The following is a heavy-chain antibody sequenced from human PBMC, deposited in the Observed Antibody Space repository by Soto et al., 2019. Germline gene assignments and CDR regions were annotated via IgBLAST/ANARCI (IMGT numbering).Heavy chain of an antibody. Sequence: QLQLQESGSGLVKPSQTLSLTCAVSGDSISNGGYYWSWIRQPPGKGLEWIGYIFDNGATFYHPSLMGRVTISVDRSKNYFSLRIYSVTAADTAVYFCARLDGYNSFDQWGQGTLVTVSS. D-gene: IGHD2-21*01. V-gene: IGHV4-30-2*01. CDR3: ARLDGYNSFDQ. J-gene: IGHJ4*02. CDR2: IFDNGAT. CDR1: GDSISNGGYY.